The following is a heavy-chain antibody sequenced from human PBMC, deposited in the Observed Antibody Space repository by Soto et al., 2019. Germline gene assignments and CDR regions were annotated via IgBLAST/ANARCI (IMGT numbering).Heavy chain of an antibody. J-gene: IGHJ4*02. CDR1: GFTFSSYG. CDR2: ISYDGSNK. CDR3: AKPRYCSGGSCVVFFDY. D-gene: IGHD2-15*01. Sequence: GGSLRLSCAASGFTFSSYGMHWVRQAPGKGLEWVAVISYDGSNKYYADSVKGRFTISRDNSKNTLYLQMNSLRAEDTAVYYCAKPRYCSGGSCVVFFDYWGQGTLVTVSS. V-gene: IGHV3-30*18.